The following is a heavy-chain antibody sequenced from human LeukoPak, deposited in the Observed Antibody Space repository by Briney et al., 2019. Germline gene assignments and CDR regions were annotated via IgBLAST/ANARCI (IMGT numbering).Heavy chain of an antibody. CDR1: GYSISSGYY. CDR2: IYYSGAT. V-gene: IGHV4-38-2*01. Sequence: SETLSLTCAVSGYSISSGYYWGWIRQPPGKGLEWIGTIYYSGATYYNPSLKSQVTLSVDTSKNQFSLKLSSVTAADTAVYYCARGKKIQLWFDSVGSWFDPWGQGTLVTVSS. CDR3: ARGKKIQLWFDSVGSWFDP. J-gene: IGHJ5*02. D-gene: IGHD5-18*01.